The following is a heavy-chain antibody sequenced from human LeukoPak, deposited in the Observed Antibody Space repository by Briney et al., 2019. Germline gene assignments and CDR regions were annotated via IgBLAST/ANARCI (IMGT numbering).Heavy chain of an antibody. CDR2: IKQDGSEK. J-gene: IGHJ4*02. V-gene: IGHV3-7*03. Sequence: GGSLRLSCADSGFTFSSYRMSWVRQAPGKGLEWVANIKQDGSEKYYVDSVKGRFTISRDNAKNSLYLQMNSLRVEDTAVYYCARDRGWYDYWGQGTLVTVSS. CDR3: ARDRGWYDY. CDR1: GFTFSSYR. D-gene: IGHD6-19*01.